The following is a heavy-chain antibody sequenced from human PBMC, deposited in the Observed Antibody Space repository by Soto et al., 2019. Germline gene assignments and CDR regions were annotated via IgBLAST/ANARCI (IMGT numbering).Heavy chain of an antibody. Sequence: GGSLRLSCAASGFTFSSYAMHWVRQAPGKGLEWVAVISYDGSNKYYADSVKGRFTISRDNSKNTLYLQMNSLRAEDTAVYYCARDGATVTDAFDIWGQGTMVTVSS. V-gene: IGHV3-30-3*01. CDR1: GFTFSSYA. CDR3: ARDGATVTDAFDI. J-gene: IGHJ3*02. CDR2: ISYDGSNK. D-gene: IGHD4-17*01.